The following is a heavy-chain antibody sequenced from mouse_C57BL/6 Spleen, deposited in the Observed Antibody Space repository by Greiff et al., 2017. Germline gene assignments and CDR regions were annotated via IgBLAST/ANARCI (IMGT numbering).Heavy chain of an antibody. Sequence: VQLQQPGAELVKPGASVKMSCKASGYTFTSYWITWVKQRPGQGLEWIGDIYPGSGSTNYNEKFKSKATLTVDTSSSTAYMQLCSLTSEDSAVYYCARSQIYYYGSSLDYWGQGTTLTVSS. CDR2: IYPGSGST. J-gene: IGHJ2*01. V-gene: IGHV1-55*01. D-gene: IGHD1-1*01. CDR1: GYTFTSYW. CDR3: ARSQIYYYGSSLDY.